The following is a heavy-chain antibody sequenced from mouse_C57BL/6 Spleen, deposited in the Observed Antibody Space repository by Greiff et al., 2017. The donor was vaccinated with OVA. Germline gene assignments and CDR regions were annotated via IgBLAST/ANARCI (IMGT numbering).Heavy chain of an antibody. J-gene: IGHJ4*01. V-gene: IGHV1-64*01. CDR2: IHPNSGST. Sequence: QVQLQQPGAELVKPGASVKLSCKASGYTFTSYWMHWVKQRPGQGLEWIGMIHPNSGSTNYNEKFKSKATLTVDKSSSTAYMQLSSLTAEDSAVYYCARSAYDDMGYWGKGTSVTVST. CDR1: GYTFTSYW. CDR3: ARSAYDDMGY.